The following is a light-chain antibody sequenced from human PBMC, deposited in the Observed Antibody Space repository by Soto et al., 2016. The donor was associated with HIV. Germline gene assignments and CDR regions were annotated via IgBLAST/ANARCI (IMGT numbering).Light chain of an antibody. CDR1: QSLLNSDGFNS. J-gene: IGKJ2*01. CDR3: MQSLQTQYT. V-gene: IGKV2-28*01. CDR2: LGS. Sequence: EIVMTQSPLSLPVTPGEPASISCRSSQSLLNSDGFNSLDWYLQKPGQSPQLLVYLGSHRASGVPDRFSGSGRGTDFTLKISRVEAEDVGVYYCMQSLQTQYTFGQGTRLEIK.